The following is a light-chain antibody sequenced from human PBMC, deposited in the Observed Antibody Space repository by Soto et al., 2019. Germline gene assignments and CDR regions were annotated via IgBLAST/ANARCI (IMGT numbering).Light chain of an antibody. CDR1: QIISSY. V-gene: IGKV1-39*01. CDR3: QQNYSTPWT. J-gene: IGKJ1*01. Sequence: DIQMNQSPSSLSAPVGVRVTITCRASQIISSYFNWYQQKPGKATELLIYGTSSLQSGVPSRFSGSGSGTDFTLTISSLQPEDFATYYCQQNYSTPWTFGQGTKVDIK. CDR2: GTS.